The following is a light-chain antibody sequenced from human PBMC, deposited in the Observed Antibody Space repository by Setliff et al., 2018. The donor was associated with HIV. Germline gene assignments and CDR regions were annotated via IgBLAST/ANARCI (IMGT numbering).Light chain of an antibody. CDR2: DVS. CDR3: SSYTSSSTYV. Sequence: QSVLPQPASVSGSPGQSITISCTGTSSDVGGYNYVSWYQQHPGKAPKFMIYDVSKRPSGVSNRFSGSKSGNTASLTISGLQAEDEADYYCSSYTSSSTYVFGTGTRVTVL. V-gene: IGLV2-14*01. J-gene: IGLJ1*01. CDR1: SSDVGGYNY.